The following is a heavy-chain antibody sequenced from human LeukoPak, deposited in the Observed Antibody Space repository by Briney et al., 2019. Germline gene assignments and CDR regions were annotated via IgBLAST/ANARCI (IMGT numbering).Heavy chain of an antibody. J-gene: IGHJ4*02. CDR1: GFTFSSCA. Sequence: GGSVRLSCAVSGFTFSSCAMRGVRQAPAKWVEGVSAIICSGGSTYYTDSVKGRVTISRDNSKNTLYLQMNSLRAEDTVVYYCGTAQRYCGGDCYSSFDYWGQGTLVTVSS. V-gene: IGHV3-23*01. CDR2: IICSGGST. CDR3: GTAQRYCGGDCYSSFDY. D-gene: IGHD2-21*02.